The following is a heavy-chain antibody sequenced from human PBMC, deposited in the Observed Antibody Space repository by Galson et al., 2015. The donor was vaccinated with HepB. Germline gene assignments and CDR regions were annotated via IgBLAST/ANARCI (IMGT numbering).Heavy chain of an antibody. D-gene: IGHD3-22*01. V-gene: IGHV3-9*01. CDR3: AKDMGSSGFLAFDI. CDR2: ISWNSDSV. J-gene: IGHJ3*02. Sequence: SLRLSCAASGFTFNDYVMHWVRHAPEKGLEWVSGISWNSDSVGYADSVKGRFTISRDNAKNSLYLQMNSLRAEDTALYYCAKDMGSSGFLAFDIWGQGTMVTVSS. CDR1: GFTFNDYV.